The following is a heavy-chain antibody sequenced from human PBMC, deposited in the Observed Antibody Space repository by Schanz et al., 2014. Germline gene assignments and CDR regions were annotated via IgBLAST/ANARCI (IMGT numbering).Heavy chain of an antibody. CDR1: GYTFTSSG. CDR3: ARDRLECGAECYSVEVFEI. J-gene: IGHJ4*02. D-gene: IGHD2-21*01. Sequence: QVQLVQSGAEVKKPGASVKVSCKASGYTFTSSGFSWVRQARGQGLEWVGRFIPILDVGNYAQQFQGRVTITRDTSASTAYMELTSLRSEDTAVYFCARDRLECGAECYSVEVFEIWGQGTLVIVSS. CDR2: FIPILDVG. V-gene: IGHV1-69*04.